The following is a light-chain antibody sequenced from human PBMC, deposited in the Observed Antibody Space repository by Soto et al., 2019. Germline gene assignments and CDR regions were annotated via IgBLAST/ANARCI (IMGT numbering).Light chain of an antibody. Sequence: IQLTQSPSSLSASVGDSVTITCRASQGITSYLAWYQQKPGKAPNLLIYGASTLQSGVPSRFSGSGSGTDLTITINSLQAEDFATYYCQQTRSYPSTFGGGTKVDIK. CDR1: QGITSY. CDR2: GAS. V-gene: IGKV1-9*01. J-gene: IGKJ4*01. CDR3: QQTRSYPST.